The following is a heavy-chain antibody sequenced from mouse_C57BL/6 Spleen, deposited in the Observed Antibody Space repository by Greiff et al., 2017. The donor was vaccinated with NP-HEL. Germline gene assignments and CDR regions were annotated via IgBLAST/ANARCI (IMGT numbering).Heavy chain of an antibody. V-gene: IGHV1-52*01. CDR2: IDPSDSET. J-gene: IGHJ1*03. Sequence: QVQLQQPGAELVRPGSSVKLSCKASGYTFTSYWMHWVKQRPIQGLEWIGNIDPSDSETHYNQKFKDKATLTVDKSSSTAYMQLSSLTSEDSAVYYCAFITTVVGGVWGTGTTVTVSS. CDR1: GYTFTSYW. D-gene: IGHD1-1*01. CDR3: AFITTVVGGV.